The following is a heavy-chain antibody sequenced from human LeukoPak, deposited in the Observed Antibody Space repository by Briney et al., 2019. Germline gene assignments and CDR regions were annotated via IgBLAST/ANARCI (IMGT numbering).Heavy chain of an antibody. CDR3: ARHGSDWLDY. CDR1: GGSFSGYY. V-gene: IGHV4-34*01. D-gene: IGHD6-19*01. J-gene: IGHJ4*02. CDR2: INHSGST. Sequence: SETLSLTCAVSGGSFSGYYWSWIRQPPGKGLEWIGEINHSGSTNYNPSLKSRVSILVDTSKSQFSLRLSSVTAADTAVYYCARHGSDWLDYWGQGTLVTVSS.